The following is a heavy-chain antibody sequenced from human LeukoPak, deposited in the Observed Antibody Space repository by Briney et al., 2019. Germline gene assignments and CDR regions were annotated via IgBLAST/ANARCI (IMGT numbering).Heavy chain of an antibody. Sequence: PGRSLRLSCAASGSTFSSYGMHWVRQAPGKGLEWVAVISYDGSNKYYADSVKGRFTISRDNSKNTLYLQMNSLRAEDTAVYYCAKDLEGSGSYYNYYYYGMDVWGQGTTVTVSS. CDR3: AKDLEGSGSYYNYYYYGMDV. CDR1: GSTFSSYG. J-gene: IGHJ6*02. V-gene: IGHV3-30*18. D-gene: IGHD3-10*01. CDR2: ISYDGSNK.